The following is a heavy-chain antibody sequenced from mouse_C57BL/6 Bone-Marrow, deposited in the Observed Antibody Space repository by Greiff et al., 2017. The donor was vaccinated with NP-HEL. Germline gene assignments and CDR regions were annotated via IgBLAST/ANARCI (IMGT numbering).Heavy chain of an antibody. CDR1: GYTFTSYG. Sequence: QVQLQQSGAELARPGASVKLSCKASGYTFTSYGISWVKQRTGQGLEWIGEIYPRSGNTYYNEKFKGKATLTADKSSSTAYMELRSLTSEDSAVYFCARSFYDRDFAYWGQGTLVTVSA. CDR3: ARSFYDRDFAY. J-gene: IGHJ3*01. CDR2: IYPRSGNT. V-gene: IGHV1-81*01. D-gene: IGHD2-12*01.